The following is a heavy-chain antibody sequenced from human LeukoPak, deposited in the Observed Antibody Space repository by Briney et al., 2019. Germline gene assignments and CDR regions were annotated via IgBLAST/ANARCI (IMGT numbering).Heavy chain of an antibody. CDR1: GYTFTGYY. Sequence: GASVKVSCKAPGYTFTGYYMHWVRQAPGQGLEWMGRINPYSGDTNFAQKFQGRVTMTRDTSITTAYMDLSSLTPDDTAVYFCARDQGSLTRSWYTGYWGQGTQVTVSS. D-gene: IGHD6-13*01. V-gene: IGHV1-2*06. J-gene: IGHJ4*02. CDR3: ARDQGSLTRSWYTGY. CDR2: INPYSGDT.